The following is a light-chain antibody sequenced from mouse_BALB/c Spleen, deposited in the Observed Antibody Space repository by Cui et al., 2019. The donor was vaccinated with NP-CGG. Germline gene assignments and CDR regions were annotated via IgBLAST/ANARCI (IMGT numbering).Light chain of an antibody. CDR3: ALWYSNHWV. CDR1: TGAVTTSNY. CDR2: GTN. J-gene: IGLJ1*01. Sequence: QPVVTQESASTTSPGETVTLTGRSSTGAVTTSNYANWVQEKPDHLFTGLIGGTNNRAPGVPARFSGSLIGDKAALTITGAQTEDEAIYFCALWYSNHWVVGGGTKLTVL. V-gene: IGLV1*01.